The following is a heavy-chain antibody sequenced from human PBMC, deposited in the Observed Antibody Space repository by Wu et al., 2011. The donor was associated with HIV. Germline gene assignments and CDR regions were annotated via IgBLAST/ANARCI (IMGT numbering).Heavy chain of an antibody. CDR3: ARDESGSSSFYGMDV. J-gene: IGHJ6*02. CDR1: EGTLSNLA. V-gene: IGHV1-69*05. D-gene: IGHD1-26*01. Sequence: QVQLVQSGAEVKKPGSSVKVSCKASEGTLSNLAIGWVRLAPGQGLEWIGGIIPMYGVTNTAQRLQGRVSMTTDTPANIAYMELRSLRSDDTAVYYCARDESGSSSFYGMDVWGQGTTVTVSS. CDR2: IIPMYGVT.